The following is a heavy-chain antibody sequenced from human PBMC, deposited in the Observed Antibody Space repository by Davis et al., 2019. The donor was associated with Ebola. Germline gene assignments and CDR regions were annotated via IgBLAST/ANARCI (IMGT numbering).Heavy chain of an antibody. CDR3: ASSVVVYANYYYYGMDV. Sequence: ASVKVSCKASGYIFTSYAMHWVRQAPGQRLEWMGWINAGNGDTKYSQKFRGRVTITRDTSASTSYMELSSLRSEDTAVYYCASSVVVYANYYYYGMDVWGQGTTVTVSS. CDR2: INAGNGDT. V-gene: IGHV1-3*01. D-gene: IGHD2-8*02. CDR1: GYIFTSYA. J-gene: IGHJ6*02.